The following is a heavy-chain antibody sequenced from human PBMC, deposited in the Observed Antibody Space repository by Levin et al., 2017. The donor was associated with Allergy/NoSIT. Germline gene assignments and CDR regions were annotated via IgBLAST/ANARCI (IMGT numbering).Heavy chain of an antibody. CDR3: ARDPNIAAAGWFDP. CDR1: GGTFSSYA. Sequence: ASVKVSCKASGGTFSSYAISWVRQAPGQGLEWMGGIIPIFGTANYAQKFQGRVTITADESTSTAYMELSSLRSEDTAVYYCARDPNIAAAGWFDPWGQGTLVTVSS. CDR2: IIPIFGTA. D-gene: IGHD6-13*01. V-gene: IGHV1-69*13. J-gene: IGHJ5*02.